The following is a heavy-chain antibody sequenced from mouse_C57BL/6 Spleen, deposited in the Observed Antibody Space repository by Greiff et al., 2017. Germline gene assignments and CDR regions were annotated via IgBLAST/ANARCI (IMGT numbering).Heavy chain of an antibody. CDR2: IHPNSGST. CDR3: SITTVVNVYFDV. CDR1: GYTFTSYW. V-gene: IGHV1-64*01. Sequence: VQLQQPGAELVKPGASVKLSCKASGYTFTSYWMHWVKQRPGQGLEWIGMIHPNSGSTNYNEKFKSKATLTVDKSSSTAYMQRSSLTSEDSAVYYCSITTVVNVYFDVWGTATTVTVSS. D-gene: IGHD1-1*01. J-gene: IGHJ1*03.